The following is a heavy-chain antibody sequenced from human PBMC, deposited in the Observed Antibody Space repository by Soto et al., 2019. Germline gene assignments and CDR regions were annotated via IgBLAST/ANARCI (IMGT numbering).Heavy chain of an antibody. CDR1: GYTFTGYY. CDR3: EREEHLLTGHDAFDI. CDR2: INPNSGGT. V-gene: IGHV1-2*04. Sequence: ASVKVSCKASGYTFTGYYMHWVRQAPGQGLEWMGWINPNSGGTNYAQKFQGWVTMTRDTSISTAYMELSRLRSDDTAVYYCEREEHLLTGHDAFDIWGQGTMVTVSS. D-gene: IGHD3-9*01. J-gene: IGHJ3*02.